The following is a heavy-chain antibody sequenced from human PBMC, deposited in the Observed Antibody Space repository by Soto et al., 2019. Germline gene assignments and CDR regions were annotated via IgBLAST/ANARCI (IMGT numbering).Heavy chain of an antibody. Sequence: ASVKVSCKASGYTFTGYYMHWVRQAPVQGLEWMGWINPNSGGTNYAQKFQGRVTMTRDTSISTAYMELSRLRSDDTAVYYCARDGGYYDSSGDSNYYYYGMDVWGQGTTVTVSS. CDR2: INPNSGGT. CDR1: GYTFTGYY. D-gene: IGHD3-22*01. J-gene: IGHJ6*02. CDR3: ARDGGYYDSSGDSNYYYYGMDV. V-gene: IGHV1-2*02.